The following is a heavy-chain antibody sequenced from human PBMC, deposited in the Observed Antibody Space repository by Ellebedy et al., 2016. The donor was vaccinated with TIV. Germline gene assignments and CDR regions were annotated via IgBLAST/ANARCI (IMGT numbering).Heavy chain of an antibody. CDR3: ARESPLSGWFLN. D-gene: IGHD6-19*01. V-gene: IGHV3-66*01. Sequence: GGSLRLXXAASGFPVSSNYMSWVRQAPGQGLEWDSCFYIDGNTHYRDSVRGRFTISRDNSKNTLYLQINILAAEDTAVYYCARESPLSGWFLNWGQGSLVTVS. CDR2: FYIDGNT. CDR1: GFPVSSNY. J-gene: IGHJ4*02.